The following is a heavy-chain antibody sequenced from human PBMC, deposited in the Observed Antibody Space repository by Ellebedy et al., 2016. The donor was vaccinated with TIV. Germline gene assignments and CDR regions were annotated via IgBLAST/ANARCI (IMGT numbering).Heavy chain of an antibody. Sequence: MPSETLSLTCTVSGGSISSRSYYWGWIRRPPGKGLEWIGSAYFRGRTNYNASLKSRVTLAVDTAKNQFSLKMTSVTAAETAVYYCARRVGDGYYSWFDPWGQGILVTVSS. CDR2: AYFRGRT. CDR3: ARRVGDGYYSWFDP. D-gene: IGHD2/OR15-2a*01. V-gene: IGHV4-39*01. CDR1: GGSISSRSYY. J-gene: IGHJ5*02.